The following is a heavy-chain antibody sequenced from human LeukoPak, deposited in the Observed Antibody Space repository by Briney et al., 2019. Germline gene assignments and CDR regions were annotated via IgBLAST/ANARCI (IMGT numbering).Heavy chain of an antibody. CDR1: GFTFSSFW. CDR3: AGGQWGYLVDY. Sequence: GGSLRLSCVASGFTFSSFWMHWVRQAPGKGLVWVSRINSDGSSTSYADSVKGRFTISRDNAKNTLYLQMNSLRAEDTAVYFCAGGQWGYLVDYWGQGTLVTVSS. J-gene: IGHJ4*02. D-gene: IGHD3-22*01. CDR2: INSDGSST. V-gene: IGHV3-74*01.